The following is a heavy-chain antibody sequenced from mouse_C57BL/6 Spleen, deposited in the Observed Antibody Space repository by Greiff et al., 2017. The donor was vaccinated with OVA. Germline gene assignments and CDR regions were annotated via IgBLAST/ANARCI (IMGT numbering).Heavy chain of an antibody. D-gene: IGHD3-2*02. CDR1: GFTFSSYT. CDR2: ISGGGGNT. Sequence: EVQRVESGGGLVKPGGSLKLSCAASGFTFSSYTMSWVRQTPEKRLGWVATISGGGGNTYYTDSVKGRFTSSRDNAKNPLYLQMSSLRSEDTALYYCARQETAQGGFAYWGQGTLVTVSA. V-gene: IGHV5-9*01. J-gene: IGHJ3*01. CDR3: ARQETAQGGFAY.